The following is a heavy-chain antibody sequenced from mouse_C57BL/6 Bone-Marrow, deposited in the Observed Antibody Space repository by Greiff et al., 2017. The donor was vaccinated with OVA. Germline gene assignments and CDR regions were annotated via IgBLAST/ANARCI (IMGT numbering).Heavy chain of an antibody. CDR3: ARWAQITGFAY. CDR1: GFTFTDYY. V-gene: IGHV7-3*01. J-gene: IGHJ3*01. Sequence: EVQLVESGGGLVQPGGSLSLSCAASGFTFTDYYMSWVRQPPGKALEWLGFIRNKANGYTTEYSASVKGRFTISRDNSHSILYLQMNALRAEDSATYYCARWAQITGFAYWGQGTLVTVSA. CDR2: IRNKANGYTT.